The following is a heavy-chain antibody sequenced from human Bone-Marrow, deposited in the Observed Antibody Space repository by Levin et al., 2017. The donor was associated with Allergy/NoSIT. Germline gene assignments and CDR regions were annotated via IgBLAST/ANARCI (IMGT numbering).Heavy chain of an antibody. V-gene: IGHV4-59*01. CDR2: IYYSGST. CDR1: GGSISSYY. CDR3: ARDRYYYDSSGYYARGGFDY. D-gene: IGHD3-22*01. Sequence: PSETLSLTCTVSGGSISSYYWSWIRQPPGKGLEWIGYIYYSGSTNYNPSLKSRVTISVDTSKNQFSLKLSSVTAADTAVYYCARDRYYYDSSGYYARGGFDYWGQGTLVTVSS. J-gene: IGHJ4*02.